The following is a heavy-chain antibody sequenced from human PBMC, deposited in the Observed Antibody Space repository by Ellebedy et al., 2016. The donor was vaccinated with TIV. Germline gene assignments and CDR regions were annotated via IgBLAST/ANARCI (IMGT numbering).Heavy chain of an antibody. D-gene: IGHD5-18*01. V-gene: IGHV3-30*18. CDR3: EKDHGYKMDNYFDY. CDR2: ISVDGSNE. CDR1: GFTFSSYW. Sequence: PGGSLRLSCAGSGFTFSSYWMGWVRQAPGKGLEWVAAISVDGSNEYYADSVKGRFTISRDNSKNTLYLQINSLRPEDTAVYYCEKDHGYKMDNYFDYWGQGTLVTVSS. J-gene: IGHJ4*02.